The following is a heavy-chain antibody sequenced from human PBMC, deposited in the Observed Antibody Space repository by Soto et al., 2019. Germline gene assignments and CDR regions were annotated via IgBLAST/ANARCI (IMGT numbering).Heavy chain of an antibody. CDR2: INPASGST. CDR1: GYTFTHYY. Sequence: QVQLVQSGAEVKKPGASVKVSCRTSGYTFTHYYIHWVRQAPGQGVEWLGIINPASGSTNYAQKFQGRVTLTMDTFTTTVYMELSGLRAEDTAISYCARDLAAGDHWGQGTLVTVSS. D-gene: IGHD6-13*01. V-gene: IGHV1-46*01. CDR3: ARDLAAGDH. J-gene: IGHJ4*02.